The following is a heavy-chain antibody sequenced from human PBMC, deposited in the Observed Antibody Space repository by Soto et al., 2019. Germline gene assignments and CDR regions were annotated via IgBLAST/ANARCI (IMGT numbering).Heavy chain of an antibody. CDR1: GGSISSGGYY. CDR3: ARDGFRITGTTRFDP. J-gene: IGHJ5*02. CDR2: IYYSGGT. D-gene: IGHD1-7*01. Sequence: SETLSLTCTVSGGSISSGGYYWSWIRQHPGKGLEWIGYIYYSGGTYYNPSLKSRVTISVDTSKNQFSLKLSSVTAADTAVYYCARDGFRITGTTRFDPWGQGTLVTVSS. V-gene: IGHV4-31*03.